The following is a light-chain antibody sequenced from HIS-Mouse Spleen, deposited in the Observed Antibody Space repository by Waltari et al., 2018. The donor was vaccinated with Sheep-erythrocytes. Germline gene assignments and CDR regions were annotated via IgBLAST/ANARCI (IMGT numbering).Light chain of an antibody. J-gene: IGLJ3*02. V-gene: IGLV2-14*03. CDR1: SSDVGGYNY. Sequence: QSALTQPASVSGSPGQSITISCPGTSSDVGGYNYVSWYQQHPGKAPKLMIYDVSNRPPGVSHRFSGSKSGNTASLTISGLQAEDEADYYCSSYTSSSTWVFCGGTKLTVL. CDR3: SSYTSSSTWV. CDR2: DVS.